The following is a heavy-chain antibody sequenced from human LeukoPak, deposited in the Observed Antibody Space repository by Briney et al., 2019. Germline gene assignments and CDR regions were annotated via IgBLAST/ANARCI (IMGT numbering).Heavy chain of an antibody. Sequence: TGGSLRLSCAASGFTLSSYEMNWVRQAPGKGLEWVSYISSSGSTIYYADSVKGRFTISRDNAKNSLYLQMNSLRAEDTAVYYCARNYGSGSYYRDYYYYYYMDVWGKGTTVTVSS. CDR3: ARNYGSGSYYRDYYYYYYMDV. CDR1: GFTLSSYE. V-gene: IGHV3-48*03. CDR2: ISSSGSTI. J-gene: IGHJ6*03. D-gene: IGHD3-10*01.